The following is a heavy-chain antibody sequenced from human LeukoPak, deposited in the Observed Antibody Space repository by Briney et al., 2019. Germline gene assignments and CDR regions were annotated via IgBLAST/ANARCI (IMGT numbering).Heavy chain of an antibody. CDR2: INTNTGNP. Sequence: ASVKVSCKASGYTLTSYYMHWVRQAPGQGLEWMGWINTNTGNPTYAQGFTGRFVFSLDTSVSTAYLQISSLKAEDTAVYYCAREERGNYDILTGLPWSQGTLVTVSS. D-gene: IGHD3-9*01. V-gene: IGHV7-4-1*02. J-gene: IGHJ5*02. CDR1: GYTLTSYY. CDR3: AREERGNYDILTGLP.